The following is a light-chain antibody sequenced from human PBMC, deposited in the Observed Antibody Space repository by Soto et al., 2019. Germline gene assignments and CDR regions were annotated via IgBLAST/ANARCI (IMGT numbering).Light chain of an antibody. Sequence: DIQMTQSPSTLSASVGDRVTITCRASQSISSWLAWYQQKPGRAPKLLIYKASSLESGVPSRFSGSGSGTEFTLTISSLQPDDFATYYCQQYSSYSYTFGQGTKVDI. CDR3: QQYSSYSYT. CDR1: QSISSW. J-gene: IGKJ2*01. CDR2: KAS. V-gene: IGKV1-5*03.